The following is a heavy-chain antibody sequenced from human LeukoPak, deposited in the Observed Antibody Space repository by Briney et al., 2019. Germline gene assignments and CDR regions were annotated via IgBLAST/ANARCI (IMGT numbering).Heavy chain of an antibody. CDR2: IWYDGSNK. Sequence: GGSLRLSCAASGFTFNNYGIHWVRQAPGKGLEWVAVIWYDGSNKYYADSLKGRFTICRDNSKNNLYLQMNSLRAEDTAVYYCARGGYYDSGGYFDWFDPWGQGTLVTVSS. V-gene: IGHV3-33*01. J-gene: IGHJ5*02. CDR3: ARGGYYDSGGYFDWFDP. CDR1: GFTFNNYG. D-gene: IGHD3-22*01.